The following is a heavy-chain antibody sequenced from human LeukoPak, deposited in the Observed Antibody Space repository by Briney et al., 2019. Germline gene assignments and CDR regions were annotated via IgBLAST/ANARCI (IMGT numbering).Heavy chain of an antibody. V-gene: IGHV3-21*01. Sequence: GGSLRLSCAASGFTFSSYTMNWVRQAPGKGLEWVSSITSSSSYIYYADSVKGRFTISRDNARNSLYLQMNSLRAEDTAVYYCAELGITMIGGVWGKGTTVTISS. CDR1: GFTFSSYT. J-gene: IGHJ6*04. CDR2: ITSSSSYI. CDR3: AELGITMIGGV. D-gene: IGHD3-10*02.